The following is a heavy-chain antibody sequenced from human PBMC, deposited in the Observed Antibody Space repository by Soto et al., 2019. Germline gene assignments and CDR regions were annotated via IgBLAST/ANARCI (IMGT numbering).Heavy chain of an antibody. CDR2: ISSNGGST. Sequence: GGSLRLSCSASGFTFSSYAMHWVRQAPGKGLEYVSAISSNGGSTYYADSVKGRFTISRDNSKNTLYLQMSSLRAEDTAVYYCASRKGIGRYYGSGRPRFDPWGQGTLVTVSS. CDR3: ASRKGIGRYYGSGRPRFDP. J-gene: IGHJ5*02. D-gene: IGHD3-10*01. V-gene: IGHV3-64D*08. CDR1: GFTFSSYA.